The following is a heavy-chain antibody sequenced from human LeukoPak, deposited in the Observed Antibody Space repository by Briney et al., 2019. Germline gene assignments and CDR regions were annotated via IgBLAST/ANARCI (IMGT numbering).Heavy chain of an antibody. V-gene: IGHV3-23*01. CDR2: ISGSGSIS. CDR3: ARETVVTATIDY. Sequence: GGSLRLSCTASGFTLTNYAMNWVRQAPGKCLEWVSTISGSGSISYYADSVKGRFTISRDDSKNTLYLQMNSLRADDTAVYYCARETVVTATIDYWGQGTLVTVSS. D-gene: IGHD2-21*02. J-gene: IGHJ4*02. CDR1: GFTLTNYA.